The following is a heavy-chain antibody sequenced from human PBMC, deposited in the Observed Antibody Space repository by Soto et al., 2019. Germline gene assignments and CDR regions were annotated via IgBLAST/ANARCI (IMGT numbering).Heavy chain of an antibody. D-gene: IGHD2-15*01. V-gene: IGHV1-18*01. CDR2: VRGDNGHT. J-gene: IGHJ5*01. Sequence: QVQLVQSGAEVKKPGASVKVSCKASGYTFTTHGISWVRQVPGQGLEWMGWVRGDNGHTNYAQSLQGRVTMTTDTSTNTAYMELRSLRSDDTAVYYCARDLGYCRSGTCYREWFDSWGQVTLVTVSS. CDR3: ARDLGYCRSGTCYREWFDS. CDR1: GYTFTTHG.